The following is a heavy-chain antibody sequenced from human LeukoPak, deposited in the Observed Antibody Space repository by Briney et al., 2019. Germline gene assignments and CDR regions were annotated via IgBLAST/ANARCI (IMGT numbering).Heavy chain of an antibody. V-gene: IGHV3-23*01. J-gene: IGHJ4*02. CDR2: ISGSGGNT. CDR1: GFTFSRNG. Sequence: GGSLRLSCAASGFTFSRNGMTWVRQAPGKGLEWVSAISGSGGNTYYADSVKGRFTISRDNSKNTLYLQMNSLRAEDTAVYYCAKDRRAGSYDYWGRGTLVTVSS. CDR3: AKDRRAGSYDY. D-gene: IGHD3-10*01.